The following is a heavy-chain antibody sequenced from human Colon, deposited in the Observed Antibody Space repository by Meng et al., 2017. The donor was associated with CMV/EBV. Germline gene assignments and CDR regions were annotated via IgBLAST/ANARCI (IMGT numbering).Heavy chain of an antibody. V-gene: IGHV1-46*01. J-gene: IGHJ4*02. Sequence: ASVKVSRKASGYTFTNYFMHWVRQAPGQGLEWMGIINPSGTNTTYAQKFQGRVTMTRDTSTSTVYLELTGLKSDDTALYYCRTCSSTSCRDYWGQGTLVTVSS. CDR3: RTCSSTSCRDY. CDR1: GYTFTNYF. CDR2: INPSGTNT. D-gene: IGHD2-2*01.